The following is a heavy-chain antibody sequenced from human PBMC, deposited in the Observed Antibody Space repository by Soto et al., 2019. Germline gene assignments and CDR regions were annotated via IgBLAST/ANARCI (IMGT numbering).Heavy chain of an antibody. V-gene: IGHV1-18*01. Sequence: QVQLVQSGPEVKKPGASVKVSCKASGYTFTSYGISWVRQAPGQGLEWMGWISTYNGNPNYAQKLQGRVTMTTDTSTSTAYMELRSLRSDDTAVFYCARAPLYITSPKRAFDIWGQGTVVTVSS. CDR2: ISTYNGNP. D-gene: IGHD3-10*01. CDR1: GYTFTSYG. J-gene: IGHJ3*02. CDR3: ARAPLYITSPKRAFDI.